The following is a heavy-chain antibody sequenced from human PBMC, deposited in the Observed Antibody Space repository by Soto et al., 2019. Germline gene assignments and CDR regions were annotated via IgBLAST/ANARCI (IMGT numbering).Heavy chain of an antibody. CDR2: IWYDGSNK. CDR1: GFTFSSYG. V-gene: IGHV3-33*03. CDR3: AKETGPQGGFDY. D-gene: IGHD3-9*01. J-gene: IGHJ4*02. Sequence: GGSLRLSCAASGFTFSSYGMHWVRQAPGKGLEWVAVIWYDGSNKYYGDFVKGRFTISRDSSKNTLYLQMNSLREEDTAVYYCAKETGPQGGFDYWGQGTLVTVSS.